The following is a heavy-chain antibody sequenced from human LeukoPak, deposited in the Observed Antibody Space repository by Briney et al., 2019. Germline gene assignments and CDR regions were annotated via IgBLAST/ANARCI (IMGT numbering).Heavy chain of an antibody. Sequence: ASVKVSCKASGYTFTNYTINWVRLAPGQGLEWMGGIIPIFGTANYAQKFQGRVTITADESTSTAYMELSSLRSEDTAVYYCAREPERGYFDYWGQGTLVTVSS. V-gene: IGHV1-69*13. J-gene: IGHJ4*02. CDR2: IIPIFGTA. CDR3: AREPERGYFDY. CDR1: GYTFTNYT. D-gene: IGHD3-16*01.